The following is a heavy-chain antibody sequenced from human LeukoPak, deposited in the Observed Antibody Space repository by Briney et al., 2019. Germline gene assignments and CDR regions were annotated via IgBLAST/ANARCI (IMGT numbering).Heavy chain of an antibody. CDR1: GFTFSSYG. D-gene: IGHD3-10*01. CDR2: IRYDGSNK. J-gene: IGHJ4*02. V-gene: IGHV3-30*02. CDR3: AKAAYGSGSYYHY. Sequence: PGGSLRLSCAASGFTFSSYGMHWVRQAPGKGLEWVAFIRYDGSNKYYADSVKGRFTISRDNPKNTLYLQMNSLRAEDTAVYYCAKAAYGSGSYYHYWGQGTLVTVSS.